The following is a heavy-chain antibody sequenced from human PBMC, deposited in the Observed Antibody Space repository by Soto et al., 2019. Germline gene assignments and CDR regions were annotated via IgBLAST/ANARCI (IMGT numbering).Heavy chain of an antibody. J-gene: IGHJ6*02. CDR3: AKSRPGMDV. Sequence: PGGSLRLSCAASGFTFNSFVMNWVRQAPGKELDWVSAIGGSGGRTYYADSVKGRFTISRDNSKNTLYLQMNSLRAEDTAVYYCAKSRPGMDVWGQGTTVTVSS. CDR1: GFTFNSFV. CDR2: IGGSGGRT. V-gene: IGHV3-23*01.